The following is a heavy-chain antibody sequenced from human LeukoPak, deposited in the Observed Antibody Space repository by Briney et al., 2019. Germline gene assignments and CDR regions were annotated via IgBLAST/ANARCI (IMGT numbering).Heavy chain of an antibody. CDR2: IYSDGST. CDR1: GFSVSSNY. Sequence: PGGSLRLSCVASGFSVSSNYISWVRQAPGKGLEWVSVIYSDGSTKYADSVKARFTISRDNSRNTVYLQMKSLRVEDTAVYYCARATLENWGQGTLVTVSS. V-gene: IGHV3-53*01. CDR3: ARATLEN. J-gene: IGHJ4*02.